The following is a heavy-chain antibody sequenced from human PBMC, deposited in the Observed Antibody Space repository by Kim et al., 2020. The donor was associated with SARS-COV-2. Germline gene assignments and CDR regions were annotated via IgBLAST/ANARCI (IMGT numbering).Heavy chain of an antibody. CDR3: ASCRNYGDYYFDY. V-gene: IGHV1-69*13. Sequence: SVKVSCKASGGTFSSYAISWVRQAPGQGLEWMGGIIPIFGTANYAQKFQGRVTITADESTSTAYMELSSPRSEDTAVYYCASCRNYGDYYFDYWGQGTLVTVSS. D-gene: IGHD4-17*01. CDR2: IIPIFGTA. CDR1: GGTFSSYA. J-gene: IGHJ4*02.